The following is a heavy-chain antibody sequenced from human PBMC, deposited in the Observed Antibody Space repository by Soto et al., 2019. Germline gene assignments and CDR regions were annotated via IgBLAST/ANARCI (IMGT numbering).Heavy chain of an antibody. CDR1: GYSFTSYW. Sequence: PGESLKISCKGSGYSFTSYWIGWVRQMPGKGLEWMGIIYPGDSDTRYSPSFQGQVTISADKSISTAYLQWSSLKASDTAMYYCARRGGEQQLAAELDYWGQGTLVTVSS. CDR2: IYPGDSDT. CDR3: ARRGGEQQLAAELDY. V-gene: IGHV5-51*01. D-gene: IGHD6-13*01. J-gene: IGHJ4*02.